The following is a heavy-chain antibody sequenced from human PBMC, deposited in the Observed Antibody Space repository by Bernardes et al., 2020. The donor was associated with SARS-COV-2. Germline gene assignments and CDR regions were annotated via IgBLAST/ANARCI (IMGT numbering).Heavy chain of an antibody. Sequence: ASVKVSCKASGYTFTGYYMHWVRQAPGQGLEWMGWINPNSGGTNYAQKFQGRVTMTRDTSISTAYMELSRLRSDDTAVYYCARRLENYDFWSDLLRGFDYWGQGTLVTVSS. CDR3: ARRLENYDFWSDLLRGFDY. J-gene: IGHJ4*02. V-gene: IGHV1-2*02. CDR1: GYTFTGYY. CDR2: INPNSGGT. D-gene: IGHD3-3*01.